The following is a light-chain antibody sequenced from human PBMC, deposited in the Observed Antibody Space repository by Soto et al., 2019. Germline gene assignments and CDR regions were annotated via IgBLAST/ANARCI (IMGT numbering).Light chain of an antibody. CDR1: QTISSW. CDR2: KAS. CDR3: QHYNSYSEP. J-gene: IGKJ1*01. Sequence: DIQMTQSPSSLSASVGDRVTITCRASQTISSWLAWYQQKPGKAPKLLIYKASTLKSGVPSRLGGSVSGTEFTLTISSLQPDDFATYYCQHYNSYSEPFGQGTKVDIK. V-gene: IGKV1-5*03.